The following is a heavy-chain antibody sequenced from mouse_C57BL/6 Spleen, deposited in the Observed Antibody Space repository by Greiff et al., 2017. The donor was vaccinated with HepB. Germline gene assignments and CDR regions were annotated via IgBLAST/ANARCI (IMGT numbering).Heavy chain of an antibody. D-gene: IGHD1-1*01. CDR1: GYTFTDYN. CDR2: INPNNGGT. J-gene: IGHJ3*01. Sequence: VQLQQSGPELVKPGASVKIPCKASGYTFTDYNMDWVKQSHGKSLEWIGDINPNNGGTIYNQKFKGKATLTVDKSSSTAYMELRSLTSEDTAVYYCARGDYYGSSFLFAYWGQGTLVTVSA. CDR3: ARGDYYGSSFLFAY. V-gene: IGHV1-18*01.